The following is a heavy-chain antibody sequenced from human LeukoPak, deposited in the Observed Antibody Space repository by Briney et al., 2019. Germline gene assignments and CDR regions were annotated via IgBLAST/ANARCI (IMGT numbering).Heavy chain of an antibody. CDR1: GYTFTGYY. V-gene: IGHV1-2*02. D-gene: IGHD1-26*01. CDR3: ARDRRIVGATLGY. J-gene: IGHJ4*02. CDR2: IIPNSGGT. Sequence: ASVKVSCKASGYTFTGYYMHWVRQAPGQGLEWMGWIIPNSGGTNYAQKFQGRVTMTRDTSISTAYMELSRLRSDDTAVYYCARDRRIVGATLGYWGQGTLVTVSS.